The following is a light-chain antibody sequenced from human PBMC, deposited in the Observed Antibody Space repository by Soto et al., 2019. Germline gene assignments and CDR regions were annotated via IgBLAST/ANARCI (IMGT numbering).Light chain of an antibody. V-gene: IGKV2-28*01. CDR2: LGS. J-gene: IGKJ5*01. CDR1: QSLLHSNGNSY. CDR3: MQALQTPLT. Sequence: DIVMTQSPLSLRVTPGEPASISCRSSQSLLHSNGNSYFDWYLQKPGQSPQLLIYLGSNRASGVPDRFSGSGSGTDLTLKISRVEAEDVGVYYCMQALQTPLTFGQGTRLEIK.